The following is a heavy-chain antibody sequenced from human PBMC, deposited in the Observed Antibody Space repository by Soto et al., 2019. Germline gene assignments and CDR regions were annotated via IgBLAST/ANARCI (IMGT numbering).Heavy chain of an antibody. J-gene: IGHJ4*02. D-gene: IGHD6-19*01. CDR3: ARKALSGIAVAGPDY. V-gene: IGHV4-39*01. CDR2: IYYSGST. CDR1: GGSISSSSYY. Sequence: SETLSLTCTVSGGSISSSSYYWGWIRQPPGKGLEWIGSIYYSGSTYYNPSLKSRVTISVDTSKNQFSLKLSSVTAADTAVYSCARKALSGIAVAGPDYWGQGTLVTVSS.